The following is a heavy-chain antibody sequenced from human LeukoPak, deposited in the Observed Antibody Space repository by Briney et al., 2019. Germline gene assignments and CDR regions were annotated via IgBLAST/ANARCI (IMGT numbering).Heavy chain of an antibody. D-gene: IGHD5-18*01. CDR1: GLTVSINY. CDR3: ASSKGPTVMVVNC. Sequence: GGSLTLFWAPSGLTVSINYMSWVRHAPGKGLEWLSEIYSGGSTYYADAVKGRFTIPRDTSKNTLYLQMNSLRAEDRAVYYCASSKGPTVMVVNCWGQGTLVTVSS. J-gene: IGHJ4*02. CDR2: IYSGGST. V-gene: IGHV3-53*01.